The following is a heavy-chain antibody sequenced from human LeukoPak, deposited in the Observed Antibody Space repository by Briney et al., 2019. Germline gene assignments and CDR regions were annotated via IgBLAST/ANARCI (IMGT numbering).Heavy chain of an antibody. D-gene: IGHD3-10*01. V-gene: IGHV4-30-2*01. J-gene: IGHJ4*02. Sequence: SETLSLTCAVSGGSISSGGYSWSWIRQPPGKGLEWIGYIYYSGSTYYNPSLNSRVTISVDRSRNQFSLKLNSVTAADTAMYYCARGPGSGSDPLDYRGQGTLVTVSS. CDR3: ARGPGSGSDPLDY. CDR2: IYYSGST. CDR1: GGSISSGGYS.